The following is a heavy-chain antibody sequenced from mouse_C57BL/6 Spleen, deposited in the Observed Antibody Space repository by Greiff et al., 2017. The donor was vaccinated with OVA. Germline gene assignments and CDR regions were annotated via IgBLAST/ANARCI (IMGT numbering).Heavy chain of an antibody. CDR1: GYTFTSYW. V-gene: IGHV1-59*01. Sequence: QVHVKQPGAELVRPGSSVKLSCKASGYTFTSYWMHWVKQRPIQGLEWIGVIDPSDSYTNYNQKFKGKATLTVDTSSSTAYMQLSSLTSEDSAVYYCARSGITTVVAPEDYAMDYWGQGTSVTVSS. CDR3: ARSGITTVVAPEDYAMDY. J-gene: IGHJ4*01. D-gene: IGHD1-1*01. CDR2: IDPSDSYT.